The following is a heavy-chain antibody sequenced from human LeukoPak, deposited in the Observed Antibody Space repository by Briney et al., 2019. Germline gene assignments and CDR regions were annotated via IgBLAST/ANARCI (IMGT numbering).Heavy chain of an antibody. J-gene: IGHJ4*02. D-gene: IGHD4-11*01. Sequence: PSETLSLTCSVSGGSISTSSYYWGWIRQPPGKGLEWIGSMSYSGSTYYKPSLKSRVTISVDTSKNQFSLKLTSVTVADSAVYYCARLKTTVDYWGQGTRVTVSS. CDR1: GGSISTSSYY. CDR2: MSYSGST. V-gene: IGHV4-39*01. CDR3: ARLKTTVDY.